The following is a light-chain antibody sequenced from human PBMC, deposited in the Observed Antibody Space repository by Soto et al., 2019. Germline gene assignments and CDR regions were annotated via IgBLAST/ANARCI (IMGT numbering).Light chain of an antibody. V-gene: IGKV3-11*01. J-gene: IGKJ4*01. CDR2: DSS. Sequence: EIVLTQSPAPLSLSPGERATLSCRASQSVCTCFAWYHQKPGQAPRLLIYDSSNRATGIPARFSGSGSGTDFTLHISRLEPEDFAVYYCQQRSDWPSTFGGGTKVEIK. CDR1: QSVCTC. CDR3: QQRSDWPST.